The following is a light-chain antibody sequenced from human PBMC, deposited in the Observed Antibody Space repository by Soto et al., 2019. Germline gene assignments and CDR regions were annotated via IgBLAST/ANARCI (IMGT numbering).Light chain of an antibody. Sequence: DIQMTESPSTLSASVGDTVTITCRASQSISSWLAWYQQKPGKAPKLLIYKASSLESGVQSRFGGSGSGTESTLTIRSLQPDDFATYYCQQYNSYWTCGQGTKVDIK. CDR3: QQYNSYWT. CDR1: QSISSW. CDR2: KAS. J-gene: IGKJ1*01. V-gene: IGKV1-5*03.